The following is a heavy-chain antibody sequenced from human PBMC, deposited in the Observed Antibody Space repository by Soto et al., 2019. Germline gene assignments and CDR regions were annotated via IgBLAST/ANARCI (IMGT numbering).Heavy chain of an antibody. D-gene: IGHD2-2*01. CDR2: ISSSSSYI. CDR1: GFTFSSYS. Sequence: GGSLRLSCAASGFTFSSYSMNWVRQAPGKGLEWVSSISSSSSYIYYAYSVKGRFTISRDNAKNSLYLQMNSLRAEDTAVYYCVRDNWVDCSSTSCYVSDYWGQGTLVTVSS. V-gene: IGHV3-21*01. CDR3: VRDNWVDCSSTSCYVSDY. J-gene: IGHJ4*02.